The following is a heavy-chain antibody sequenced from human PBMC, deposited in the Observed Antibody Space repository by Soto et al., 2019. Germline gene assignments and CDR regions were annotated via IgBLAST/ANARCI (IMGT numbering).Heavy chain of an antibody. CDR1: GDSVSSNSAA. V-gene: IGHV6-1*01. D-gene: IGHD6-19*01. CDR3: ARAGSGWYWWFDP. Sequence: PSQTLSLTCAISGDSVSSNSAAWNCIRQSPSRGLEWLGRTYYRPKWYNDYAVSVKSRITINPDTSKNQFSLQLISVTPEDTAVYYCARAGSGWYWWFDPWGQGTLVTVSS. J-gene: IGHJ5*02. CDR2: TYYRPKWYN.